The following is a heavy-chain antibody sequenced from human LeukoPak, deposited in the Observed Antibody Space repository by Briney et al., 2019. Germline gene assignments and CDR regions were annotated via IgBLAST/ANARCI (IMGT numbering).Heavy chain of an antibody. CDR3: AREFGGYYFDY. V-gene: IGHV3-23*01. Sequence: GGTLRLSCAASGFTFSSYGMSWVRQAPGKGLEWVSIISGSGDSTYYADSVKGRFTISRDNSKNTLYLQMNSLRAEDTAVYYCAREFGGYYFDYWGQGTLVTVSS. CDR2: ISGSGDST. D-gene: IGHD3-10*01. CDR1: GFTFSSYG. J-gene: IGHJ4*02.